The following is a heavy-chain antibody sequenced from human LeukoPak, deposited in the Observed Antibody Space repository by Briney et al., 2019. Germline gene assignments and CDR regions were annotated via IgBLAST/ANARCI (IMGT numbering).Heavy chain of an antibody. CDR1: GFTFSSYA. CDR2: ISGSGGST. CDR3: AKATAIESDILTGYINDY. Sequence: GGSLRLSCAASGFTFSSYAMSWVRQAPGKGLEWVSAISGSGGSTYYADSVKGRFTISRDNSKNTLYLQMNSLRAEDTAVYYCAKATAIESDILTGYINDYWGQGTLVTASS. J-gene: IGHJ4*02. V-gene: IGHV3-23*01. D-gene: IGHD3-9*01.